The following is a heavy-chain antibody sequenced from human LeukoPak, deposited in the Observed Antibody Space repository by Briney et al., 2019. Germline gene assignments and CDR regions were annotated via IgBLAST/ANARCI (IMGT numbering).Heavy chain of an antibody. CDR1: GGSISSYN. J-gene: IGHJ5*02. CDR2: INHSGST. CDR3: ASSGSGTRWNWFDP. D-gene: IGHD3-10*01. Sequence: SETLSLTCTVSGGSISSYNWSWIRQPPGKGLEWIGEINHSGSTNYNPSLKSRVTISVDTSKNQFSLKLSSVTAADTAVYYCASSGSGTRWNWFDPWGQGTLVTVSS. V-gene: IGHV4-34*01.